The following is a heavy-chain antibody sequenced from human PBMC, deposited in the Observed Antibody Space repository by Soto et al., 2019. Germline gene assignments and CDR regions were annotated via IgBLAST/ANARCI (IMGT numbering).Heavy chain of an antibody. CDR2: ISSSSSYI. Sequence: EVQLVESGGGLVKPGGSLRLSCAASGFTFSSYSMNWVRQAPGKGLEWVSSISSSSSYIYYADSVKGRFTISRDNAKNSLYLQMNSLRAEDTAVYYCARPNYYYDSSGDYGYWGQGTLVTVSS. CDR3: ARPNYYYDSSGDYGY. V-gene: IGHV3-21*01. J-gene: IGHJ4*02. D-gene: IGHD3-22*01. CDR1: GFTFSSYS.